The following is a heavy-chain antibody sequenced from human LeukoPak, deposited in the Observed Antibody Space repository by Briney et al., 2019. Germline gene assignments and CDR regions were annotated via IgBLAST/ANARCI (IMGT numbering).Heavy chain of an antibody. CDR1: GYTFIDHA. J-gene: IGHJ4*02. V-gene: IGHV7-4-1*02. CDR3: ARPLEEWELPFGF. CDR2: INTYTGNP. Sequence: ALVKVSCKASGYTFIDHAINWVRQAPGQGLEWMGWINTYTGNPTYAQDFTGRFVFFLDTSVSTAYLQISGLKVEDTAVYYCARPLEEWELPFGFWGQGTLVTVSS. D-gene: IGHD4-23*01.